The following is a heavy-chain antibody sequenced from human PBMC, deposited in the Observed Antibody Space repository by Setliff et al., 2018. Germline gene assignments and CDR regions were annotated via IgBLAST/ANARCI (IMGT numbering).Heavy chain of an antibody. CDR1: GGSFSGYY. Sequence: SETLSLTCAVYGGSFSGYYWSWIRQPPGKGLEWIGEINHSGSTNYNPSLKSRVTISVDTSKNQFSLKLSSVTAADTAVYYCARGGIAAAGIKYWGQGTLVTVSS. J-gene: IGHJ4*02. CDR2: INHSGST. CDR3: ARGGIAAAGIKY. D-gene: IGHD6-13*01. V-gene: IGHV4-34*01.